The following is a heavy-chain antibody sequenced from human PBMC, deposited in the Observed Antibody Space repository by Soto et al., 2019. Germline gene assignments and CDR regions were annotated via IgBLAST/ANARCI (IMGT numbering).Heavy chain of an antibody. J-gene: IGHJ3*02. Sequence: QVQLVESGGGLVKPGGSLRLSCAASGFTFSDYYMSWIRQAPGQGLELVSYISSSGSTIYYAASVKGRFTISRDNAKNALYLQRNSLRAEDTAVYYCASSHRSGPEHDAFDIWGQGTMVTVSS. CDR1: GFTFSDYY. V-gene: IGHV3-11*01. D-gene: IGHD3-3*01. CDR2: ISSSGSTI. CDR3: ASSHRSGPEHDAFDI.